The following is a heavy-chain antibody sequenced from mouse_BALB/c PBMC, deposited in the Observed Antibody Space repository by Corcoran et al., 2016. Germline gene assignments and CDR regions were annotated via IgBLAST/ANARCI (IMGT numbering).Heavy chain of an antibody. V-gene: IGHV14-3*02. D-gene: IGHD4-1*01. J-gene: IGHJ2*01. Sequence: EVQLQQSGAELVKPGASVKLSCTASGFNIKDTYMHWVKQRPEQGLEWIGRIDPANGNTKYDPKFQGKATITADTSSNTAYLQLSSLTSEDTAVYYCAYWDYFDYWGQGTTLTVSS. CDR3: AYWDYFDY. CDR2: IDPANGNT. CDR1: GFNIKDTY.